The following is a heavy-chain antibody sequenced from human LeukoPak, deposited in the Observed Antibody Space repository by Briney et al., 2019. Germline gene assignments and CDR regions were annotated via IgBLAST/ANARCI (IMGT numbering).Heavy chain of an antibody. CDR3: ARDSSRFGTQRNGMDV. J-gene: IGHJ6*02. CDR2: IKQDGSEK. CDR1: GFTFSSYG. Sequence: PGRSLRLSCAASGFTFSSYGMHWVRQAPGKGLEWVANIKQDGSEKYYVDSVKGRFTISRDNAKNSLYLQMNSLRAEDTAVYYCARDSSRFGTQRNGMDVWGQGTTVTVSS. D-gene: IGHD3-10*01. V-gene: IGHV3-7*01.